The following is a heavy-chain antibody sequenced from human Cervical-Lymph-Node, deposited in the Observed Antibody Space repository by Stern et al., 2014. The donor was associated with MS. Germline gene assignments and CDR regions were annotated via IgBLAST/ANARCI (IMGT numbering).Heavy chain of an antibody. CDR2: IKSKTDDETP. J-gene: IGHJ6*02. CDR3: STEYHYYGLDV. CDR1: GFTFSSAW. V-gene: IGHV3-15*01. Sequence: EVQLVESGGGLVKHGGSLKLSCEASGFTFSSAWLSWVRQAPGKGLEWVGRIKSKTDDETPDYAAPVKGRFTISKDESKNTLYLLMNALKTEDTAVYYCSTEYHYYGLDVWGQGTTVTVSS. D-gene: IGHD3-22*01.